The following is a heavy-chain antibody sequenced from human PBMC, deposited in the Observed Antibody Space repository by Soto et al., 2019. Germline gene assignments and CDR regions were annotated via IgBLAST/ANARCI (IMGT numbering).Heavy chain of an antibody. Sequence: LSLTCTVSGGSISSYYWSWIRQPPGKGLEWIGYIYYSGSTNYNPSLKSRVTISVDTSKNQFSLKLSSVTAADTAVYYCARDRIQLYGMDVRGQGTTVTVSS. CDR3: ARDRIQLYGMDV. D-gene: IGHD5-18*01. CDR2: IYYSGST. V-gene: IGHV4-59*01. J-gene: IGHJ6*02. CDR1: GGSISSYY.